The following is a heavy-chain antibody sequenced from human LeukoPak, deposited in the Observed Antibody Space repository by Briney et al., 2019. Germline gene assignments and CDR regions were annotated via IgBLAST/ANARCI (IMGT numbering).Heavy chain of an antibody. CDR3: ARDGKIGARGGYYFDY. Sequence: GGSLRLSCAASGFTFSSYTMHWVRQAPGKGLERVAHISYDGINKYYADSVKGRFTISRDNSKNTLYLQMNSLRAEDTAVYYCARDGKIGARGGYYFDYWGQGTLVTVSS. V-gene: IGHV3-30-3*01. D-gene: IGHD3-16*01. J-gene: IGHJ4*02. CDR2: ISYDGINK. CDR1: GFTFSSYT.